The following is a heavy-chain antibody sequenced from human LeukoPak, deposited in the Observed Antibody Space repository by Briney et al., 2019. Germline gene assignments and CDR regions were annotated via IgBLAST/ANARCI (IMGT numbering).Heavy chain of an antibody. CDR1: GGTFSSYA. D-gene: IGHD5-18*01. CDR3: TYSGYSYTNWFDP. J-gene: IGHJ5*02. Sequence: SVTVSFKASGGTFSSYAISWVRQAPGQGLEWMGGIIPIFGTANYAQKFQGRVTITADESTSTAYMELSSLRSEDTAVYYCTYSGYSYTNWFDPWGQGTLVTVSS. CDR2: IIPIFGTA. V-gene: IGHV1-69*13.